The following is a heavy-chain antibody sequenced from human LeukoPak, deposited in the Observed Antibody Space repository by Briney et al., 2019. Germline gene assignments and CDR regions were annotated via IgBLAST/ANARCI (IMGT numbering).Heavy chain of an antibody. J-gene: IGHJ3*02. CDR2: INTNTGNP. CDR3: ARDSLHFNLADAFDI. V-gene: IGHV7-4-1*02. Sequence: GASVKVSCKASGYTFTSYAMNWVRQAPGQGLEWMGWINTNTGNPTYAQGFTGRFVFSLDTSVSTAYLQISSLKAEDTAVYYCARDSLHFNLADAFDIWGQGTMVTVSS. D-gene: IGHD1-20*01. CDR1: GYTFTSYA.